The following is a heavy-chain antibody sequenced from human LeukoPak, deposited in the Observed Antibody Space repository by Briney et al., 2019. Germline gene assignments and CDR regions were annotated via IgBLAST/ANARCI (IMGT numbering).Heavy chain of an antibody. D-gene: IGHD3-9*01. CDR2: ISSSSYT. J-gene: IGHJ4*02. Sequence: GESLRLSCAVSGFTFSDYYMSWIRPAEGEGLEWDSSISSSSYTNYEDSVKGRFTISRDNAKNSLYLQMNSLRAEDTAVYYCARDFGYDILTGYYNDWGQGTLVTVSS. CDR1: GFTFSDYY. V-gene: IGHV3-11*06. CDR3: ARDFGYDILTGYYND.